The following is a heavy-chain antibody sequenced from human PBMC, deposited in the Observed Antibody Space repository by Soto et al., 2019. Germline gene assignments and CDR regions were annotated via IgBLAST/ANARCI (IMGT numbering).Heavy chain of an antibody. Sequence: EVQLVESGGGLVQPGRSLRLSCAASGFTFDDYAMHWVRQAPGKGLEWVSGISWNSGSIGYADSVKGRFTISRDNAKNSLYLQMNSLRAEDTALYYCAKGRYSSDPTFDYWGQGTLVTVSS. CDR2: ISWNSGSI. D-gene: IGHD6-19*01. V-gene: IGHV3-9*01. J-gene: IGHJ4*02. CDR3: AKGRYSSDPTFDY. CDR1: GFTFDDYA.